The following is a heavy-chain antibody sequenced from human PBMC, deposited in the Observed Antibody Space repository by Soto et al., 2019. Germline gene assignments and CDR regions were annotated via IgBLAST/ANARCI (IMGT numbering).Heavy chain of an antibody. J-gene: IGHJ4*02. CDR2: GDHSGRR. D-gene: IGHD3-10*01. V-gene: IGHV4-38-2*01. CDR1: GYSINSDYY. Sequence: SETLSLTCAVSGYSINSDYYWSWIRQPPGKGLEWSGSGDHSGRRYYYPSLSSRLTIFIDTTKNQFSLRLTSATAADTAMEFCGKKGYYPSGKINLFDSWGPGTLVTVSS. CDR3: GKKGYYPSGKINLFDS.